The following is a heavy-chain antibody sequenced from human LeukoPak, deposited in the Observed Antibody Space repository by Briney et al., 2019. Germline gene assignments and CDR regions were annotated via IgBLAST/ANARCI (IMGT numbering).Heavy chain of an antibody. Sequence: SETLSLTCAVSGGSINSHYWGWIRQPPGKGLQRIGDIYYTGKNNYNPSLKSRVTISLDTSKDHLSLNLTSVVAADTAIYYCVRRDTGWNYFDYWGQGILVTVPS. J-gene: IGHJ4*02. CDR2: IYYTGKN. V-gene: IGHV4-59*08. CDR3: VRRDTGWNYFDY. D-gene: IGHD6-19*01. CDR1: GGSINSHY.